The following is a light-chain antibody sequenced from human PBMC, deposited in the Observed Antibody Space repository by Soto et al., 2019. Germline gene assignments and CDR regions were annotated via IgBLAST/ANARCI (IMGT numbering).Light chain of an antibody. J-gene: IGKJ5*01. CDR2: DAS. CDR1: QSVSSSF. CDR3: QQRHMWPIT. V-gene: IGKV3D-20*02. Sequence: ILCSQSPLTRSLSPRGMATLSCSSSQSVSSSFLAWYQQRPGQAPRLLIYDASNRATGIPPRFSGSGSGTDFTLTISSLEPEDSAVYYCQQRHMWPITFGQGTRLEIK.